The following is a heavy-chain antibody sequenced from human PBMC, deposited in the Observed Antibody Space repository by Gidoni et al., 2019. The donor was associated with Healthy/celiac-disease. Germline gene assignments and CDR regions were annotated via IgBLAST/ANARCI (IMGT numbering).Heavy chain of an antibody. J-gene: IGHJ4*02. V-gene: IGHV3-21*01. CDR3: ARDRRTTVTTFDY. CDR2: ISSSSSYI. D-gene: IGHD4-17*01. CDR1: GFTFSSYS. Sequence: EVQLVESGGGLVKPGGSLRLSCAASGFTFSSYSMNWVRQAPGKGLEWVSSISSSSSYIYYADSVKGRFTIPRDNAKNSLYLQMNSLRAEDTAVYYCARDRRTTVTTFDYWGQGTLVTVSS.